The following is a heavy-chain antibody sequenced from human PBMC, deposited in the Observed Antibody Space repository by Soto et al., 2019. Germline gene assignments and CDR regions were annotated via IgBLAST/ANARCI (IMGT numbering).Heavy chain of an antibody. CDR2: ISYDGSNK. Sequence: QVQLVESGGGVVQPGRSLRLSCAASGFTFSSYGMHWVRQAPGKGLEWVAVISYDGSNKYYAESVKGRFTISRDNSKNTLYLQMNSLRAEDTAVYYCAKSRGFDYWGQGTLVTVSS. V-gene: IGHV3-30*18. CDR1: GFTFSSYG. J-gene: IGHJ4*02. CDR3: AKSRGFDY.